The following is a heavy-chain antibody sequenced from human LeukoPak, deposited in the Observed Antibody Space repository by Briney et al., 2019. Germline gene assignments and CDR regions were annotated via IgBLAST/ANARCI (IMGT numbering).Heavy chain of an antibody. CDR1: GFTFSSYW. J-gene: IGHJ6*02. CDR2: INSDGSST. D-gene: IGHD2-15*01. V-gene: IGHV3-74*01. Sequence: PGGSLRLSCAASGFTFSSYWMHWVRQAPGKGLVWVSRINSDGSSTSYADSVKGRFTISRDNAKNTLYLQMNSLRAEDTAVYYCARLAELPLHYGMDVWGQGTTVTVSS. CDR3: ARLAELPLHYGMDV.